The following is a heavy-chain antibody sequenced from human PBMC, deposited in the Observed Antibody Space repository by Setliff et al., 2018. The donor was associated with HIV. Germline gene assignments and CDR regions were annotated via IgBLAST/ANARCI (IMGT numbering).Heavy chain of an antibody. V-gene: IGHV4-34*09. CDR2: ISHSGNT. Sequence: SETLSLTCAVFGESFSNYHWNWFRQPPGGGLEWIGEISHSGNTDYNPSLKSRVTIPVDTSKNQFSLKLSSVTAADTAVYYCASTKVTPHGRYFQHWGQGTLVTVSS. CDR1: GESFSNYH. D-gene: IGHD4-4*01. CDR3: ASTKVTPHGRYFQH. J-gene: IGHJ1*01.